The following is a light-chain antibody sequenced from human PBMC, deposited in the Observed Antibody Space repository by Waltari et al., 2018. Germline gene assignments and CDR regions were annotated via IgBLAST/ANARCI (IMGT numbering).Light chain of an antibody. CDR2: GNS. V-gene: IGLV1-40*01. CDR3: QSYDSSLSDVV. Sequence: QSVLTQPPPVSGAPGQRVTLSCTGSTSNIGAGYDVHWYQQLPGTAPKLLIYGNSNRPSGVPDRFSGSKSGTSASLAITGLQAEDEADYYCQSYDSSLSDVVFGGGTKLTVL. J-gene: IGLJ2*01. CDR1: TSNIGAGYD.